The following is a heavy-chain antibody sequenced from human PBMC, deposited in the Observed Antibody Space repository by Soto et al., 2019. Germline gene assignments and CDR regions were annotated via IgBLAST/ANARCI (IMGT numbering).Heavy chain of an antibody. CDR1: GGSFVGYD. Sequence: LVTLCLSWGVAGGSFVGYDGSWIRQPPGKGLEWIGEINHSGSTNYNPSLKSRVTISVDTSKNQFSLKLSSVTAADTAGYYCASATAMAIPSFDFGGQRPLVPGSS. CDR2: INHSGST. CDR3: ASATAMAIPSFDF. D-gene: IGHD5-18*01. V-gene: IGHV4-34*01. J-gene: IGHJ4*02.